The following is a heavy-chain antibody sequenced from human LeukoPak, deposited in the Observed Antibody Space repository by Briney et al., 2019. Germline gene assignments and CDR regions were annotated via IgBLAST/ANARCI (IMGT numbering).Heavy chain of an antibody. D-gene: IGHD6-13*01. CDR3: ASQYSSSWYYFDY. V-gene: IGHV4-61*08. Sequence: SETLSLTCTVSGGSISSGGYYWSWIRQHPGKGLEWIGYIYYSGSTNYNPSLRSRVTISVDTSKNQFSLKLSSVTAADTAVYYCASQYSSSWYYFDYWGQGTLVTVSS. CDR2: IYYSGST. J-gene: IGHJ4*02. CDR1: GGSISSGGYY.